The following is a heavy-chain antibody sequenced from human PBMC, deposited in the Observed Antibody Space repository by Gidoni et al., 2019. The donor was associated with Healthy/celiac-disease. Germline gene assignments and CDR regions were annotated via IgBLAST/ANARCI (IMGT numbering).Heavy chain of an antibody. CDR2: IYWDDYK. V-gene: IGHV2-5*02. CDR1: GFSLSTSGVG. J-gene: IGHJ4*02. Sequence: QITLKESGPTLVKPTQTLTLTCTFSGFSLSTSGVGVGWIRQPPGKALECLALIYWDDYKRYSPSLKSRLTITKDTSKNQVVLTMTNMDPVDTATYYCAHSRIQLWFEGGLYYFDYWGQGTLVTVSS. D-gene: IGHD5-18*01. CDR3: AHSRIQLWFEGGLYYFDY.